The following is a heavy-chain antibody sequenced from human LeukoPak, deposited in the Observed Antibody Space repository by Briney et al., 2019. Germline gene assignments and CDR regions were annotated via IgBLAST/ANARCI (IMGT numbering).Heavy chain of an antibody. CDR2: IHYSGST. D-gene: IGHD4-17*01. CDR3: ARHYGDYAFDY. V-gene: IGHV4-59*08. J-gene: IGHJ4*02. Sequence: SETLSLTCTVSGGSLITFYCSWSRQPPGKGLEWIGYIHYSGSTNYNPSLKSRPIISVDTSKHQFSLKMRSVTAADTAVYFCARHYGDYAFDYWGQGNQVTVPS. CDR1: GGSLITFY.